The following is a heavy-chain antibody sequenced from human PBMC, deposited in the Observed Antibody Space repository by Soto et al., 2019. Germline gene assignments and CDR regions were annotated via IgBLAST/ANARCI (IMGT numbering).Heavy chain of an antibody. CDR1: GGSISSSSYY. J-gene: IGHJ4*02. CDR3: ARESREYYFDY. V-gene: IGHV4-61*05. CDR2: IYYSGIT. Sequence: SETLSLNCTVSGGSISSSSYYWGWIRQPPGKGLEWIGYIYYSGITNYNPSLKSRVTISIDTSKNQFSLRLSSVTAADTAVYYCARESREYYFDYWGQGTLVTVSS.